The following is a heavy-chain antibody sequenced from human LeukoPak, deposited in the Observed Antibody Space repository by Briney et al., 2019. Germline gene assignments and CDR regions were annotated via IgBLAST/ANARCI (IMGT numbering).Heavy chain of an antibody. CDR3: ARGAEYYAIWRGYAGYSDY. J-gene: IGHJ4*02. CDR1: GGSISSYY. V-gene: IGHV4-39*01. D-gene: IGHD3-3*01. CDR2: IYYSGST. Sequence: SETLSLTCTVSGGSISSYYWGWIRQPPGKGLEWIGSIYYSGSTYYNPSLKSRVTISVDTSKNQFSLKLSSVTAADTAVYYCARGAEYYAIWRGYAGYSDYWGQGISVTVSS.